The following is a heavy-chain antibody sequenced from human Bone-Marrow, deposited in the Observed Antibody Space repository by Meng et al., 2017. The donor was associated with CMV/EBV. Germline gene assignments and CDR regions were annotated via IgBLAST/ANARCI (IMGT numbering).Heavy chain of an antibody. CDR2: ISYDGSNK. CDR1: GFTFSSYA. D-gene: IGHD6-13*01. V-gene: IGHV3-30*04. J-gene: IGHJ6*02. Sequence: GESLKISCAASGFTFSSYAMHWVRQAPGKGLEWVAVISYDGSNKYYADSVKGRFTISRDNSKNTLYLQMNSLTAEETAVYYCAKEGGSSWYPVGFYDYYGMDVWGQGTTVTVSS. CDR3: AKEGGSSWYPVGFYDYYGMDV.